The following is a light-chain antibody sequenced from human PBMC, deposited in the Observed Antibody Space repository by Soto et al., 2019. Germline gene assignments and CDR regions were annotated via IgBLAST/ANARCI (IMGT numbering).Light chain of an antibody. CDR2: AAS. V-gene: IGKV1-6*01. CDR1: QGIKND. Sequence: AIQMTQSPSSLSASVGDRVTITCRASQGIKNDLGWYQQKPGKAPKLLIYAASSLQSGVPSRFSGSGSGTDFTLTISSLQPADFATYYCLQDYNYPLTFGQGTKVEIK. CDR3: LQDYNYPLT. J-gene: IGKJ1*01.